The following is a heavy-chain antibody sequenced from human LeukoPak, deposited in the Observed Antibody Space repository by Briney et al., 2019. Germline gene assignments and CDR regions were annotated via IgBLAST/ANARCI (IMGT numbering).Heavy chain of an antibody. V-gene: IGHV4-34*01. CDR3: ARGLRTVVDTAMVNENYFDY. J-gene: IGHJ4*02. CDR2: INHSGST. CDR1: GGSFSGYY. D-gene: IGHD5-18*01. Sequence: SETLSLTCAVYGGSFSGYYWSWIRQPPGKGLEWIGEINHSGSTNYNPSLKSRVTISVDTSKNQFSLKLSSVTAADTAVYYCARGLRTVVDTAMVNENYFDYWGQGTLVTVSS.